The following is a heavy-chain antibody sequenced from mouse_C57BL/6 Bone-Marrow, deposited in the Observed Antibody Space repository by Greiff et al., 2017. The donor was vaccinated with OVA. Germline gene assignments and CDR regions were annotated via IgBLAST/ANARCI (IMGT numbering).Heavy chain of an antibody. CDR3: ARYYYGSSYGY. J-gene: IGHJ2*01. D-gene: IGHD1-1*01. CDR1: GYTFTNYW. Sequence: LQLQQSGAELVRPGTSVKMSCKASGYTFTNYWIGWAKQRPGHGLEWIGDIYPGGGYTNYNEKFKGKATLTADKSSSTAYMQFSSLTSEDSAIYYCARYYYGSSYGYWGQGTTLTVSS. V-gene: IGHV1-63*01. CDR2: IYPGGGYT.